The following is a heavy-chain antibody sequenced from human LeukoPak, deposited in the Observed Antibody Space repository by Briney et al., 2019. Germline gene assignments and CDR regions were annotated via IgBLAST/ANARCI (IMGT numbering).Heavy chain of an antibody. CDR3: VRAMRSVDFDY. CDR2: VSYDGSNK. CDR1: GFTFSSYC. D-gene: IGHD3-3*01. V-gene: IGHV3-33*01. J-gene: IGHJ4*02. Sequence: LAGGSLRLSCTASGFTFSSYCIHWVRQTPGKGLEWVALVSYDGSNKDYADSVKGRFTISRDNTKNTVYLQINSLRAEDTAVYYCVRAMRSVDFDYWGQGTLVTVSS.